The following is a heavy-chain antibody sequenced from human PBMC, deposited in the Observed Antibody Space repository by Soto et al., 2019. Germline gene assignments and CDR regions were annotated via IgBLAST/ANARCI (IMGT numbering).Heavy chain of an antibody. J-gene: IGHJ1*01. D-gene: IGHD3-3*01. CDR2: IFSSGTT. CDR1: GGSIISYY. Sequence: SETLSLTCTVSGGSIISYYWSWVRQPPGKGLEWIGYIFSSGTTTYNRSLKSRVTISVDTSKNQFSLKLTSVTAADTAVYYCTRSGYANFWSGYQDCWGQGALVTVSS. V-gene: IGHV4-59*01. CDR3: TRSGYANFWSGYQDC.